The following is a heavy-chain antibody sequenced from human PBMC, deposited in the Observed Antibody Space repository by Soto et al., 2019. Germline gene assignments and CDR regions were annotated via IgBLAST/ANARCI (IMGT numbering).Heavy chain of an antibody. CDR1: GGSISGYY. CDR2: MYKTGST. Sequence: SETLSLTCPVSGGSISGYYWSWIRQPPGKGLEWIGYMYKTGSTVYNPSFKSRVTISVDTSKNQFSLKLSSVTAADTAVYYCAREFDYWGQGTLVTVSS. CDR3: AREFDY. J-gene: IGHJ4*02. V-gene: IGHV4-59*01.